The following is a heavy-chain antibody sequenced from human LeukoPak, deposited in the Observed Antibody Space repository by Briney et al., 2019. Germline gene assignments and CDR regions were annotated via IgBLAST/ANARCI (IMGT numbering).Heavy chain of an antibody. CDR2: IYYSGST. Sequence: SETLSLTCTVSGGSVSSGSYYWSWIRQPPGKGLEWIAYIYYSGSTNYNPSLKSRVTISVDTSKNQFSLKLTSVTAADTAVYYCATMPAYSGYEFDYWGQGTLVTVPS. CDR1: GGSVSSGSYY. D-gene: IGHD5-12*01. CDR3: ATMPAYSGYEFDY. J-gene: IGHJ4*02. V-gene: IGHV4-61*01.